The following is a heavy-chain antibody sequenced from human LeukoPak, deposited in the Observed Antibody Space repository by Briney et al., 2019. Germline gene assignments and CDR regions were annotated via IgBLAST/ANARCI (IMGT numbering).Heavy chain of an antibody. D-gene: IGHD1-1*01. V-gene: IGHV1-46*01. CDR3: ARDEELDY. CDR2: INPTGGST. J-gene: IGHJ4*02. Sequence: GASVKLSCKASGYIFTRYYIHWVRQAPGQELERMGIINPTGGSTNYAQRFQGRVTMTRDTSTSTVYMELSSLRSEDTAVYYCARDEELDYWGQGTLVTVSS. CDR1: GYIFTRYY.